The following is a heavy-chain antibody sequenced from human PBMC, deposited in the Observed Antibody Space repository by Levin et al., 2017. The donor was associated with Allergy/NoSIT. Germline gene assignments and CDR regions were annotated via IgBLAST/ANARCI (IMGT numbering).Heavy chain of an antibody. D-gene: IGHD6-13*01. CDR1: GFTFDDYA. J-gene: IGHJ4*02. V-gene: IGHV3-9*01. CDR2: ISWNSGSI. CDR3: AKDPTYSSSWPTQFDY. Sequence: SLKISCAASGFTFDDYAMHWVRQAPGKGLEWVSGISWNSGSIGYADSVKGRFTISRDNAKNSLYLQMNSLRAEDTALYYCAKDPTYSSSWPTQFDYWGQGTLVTVSS.